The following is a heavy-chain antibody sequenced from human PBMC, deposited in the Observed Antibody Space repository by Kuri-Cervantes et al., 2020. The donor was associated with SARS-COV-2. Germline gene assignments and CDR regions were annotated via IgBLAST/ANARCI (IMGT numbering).Heavy chain of an antibody. CDR2: IYYSGST. CDR1: GGSISSYH. Sequence: GSLRLSCTVSGGSISSYHWSWIRQPPGKGLEWIGYIYYSGSTNYNPSLKSRVTISVDTSKNQFSLKLSSVTAADTAVYYCARVSRPYYFDYWGQGTLVTVSS. V-gene: IGHV4-59*12. J-gene: IGHJ4*02. CDR3: ARVSRPYYFDY.